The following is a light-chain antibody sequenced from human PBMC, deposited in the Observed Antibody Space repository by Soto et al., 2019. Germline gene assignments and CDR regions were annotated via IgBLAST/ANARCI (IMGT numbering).Light chain of an antibody. J-gene: IGKJ1*01. CDR2: DAS. Sequence: DIQMTQSPSTLSASVGDRVTITCRATQSVDIWLAWYQQKPGKGPELLVYDASTVQSGVPSRFSGSGSGTEFTLTISDLRPDDFATYYCQQYHTSWTFGQGTKVDIK. V-gene: IGKV1-5*01. CDR1: QSVDIW. CDR3: QQYHTSWT.